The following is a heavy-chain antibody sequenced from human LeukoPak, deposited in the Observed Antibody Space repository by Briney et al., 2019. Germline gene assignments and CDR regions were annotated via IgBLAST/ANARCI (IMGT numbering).Heavy chain of an antibody. CDR3: ARGIAVAGTGPNWFDH. V-gene: IGHV1-46*01. Sequence: ASVKVSCKASGYTFTSYYMHWVRQAPGQGLEWMGLINPSGGSTSYAQKFQGRVTMTRDTSTSTVYMELSSLRSEDTAVYYCARGIAVAGTGPNWFDHWGQGTLVTVSS. CDR1: GYTFTSYY. J-gene: IGHJ5*02. CDR2: INPSGGST. D-gene: IGHD6-19*01.